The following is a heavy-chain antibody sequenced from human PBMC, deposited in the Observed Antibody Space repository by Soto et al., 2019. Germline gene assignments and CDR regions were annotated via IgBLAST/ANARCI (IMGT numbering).Heavy chain of an antibody. V-gene: IGHV3-21*01. J-gene: IGHJ4*02. CDR2: ISSSSSYI. CDR3: ARDKIVVVPAARYFDY. D-gene: IGHD2-2*01. CDR1: GFTFSSYS. Sequence: GGSLRLSCAASGFTFSSYSMNWVRQAPGKGLEWVSSISSSSSYIYYADSVKGRFTISRDNAKNSLYLQMNSLRAEDTAVYYCARDKIVVVPAARYFDYWGQGTLVTVSS.